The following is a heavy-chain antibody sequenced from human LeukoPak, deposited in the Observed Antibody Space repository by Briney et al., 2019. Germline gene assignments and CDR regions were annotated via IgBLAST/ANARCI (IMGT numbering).Heavy chain of an antibody. Sequence: ASVKVSCKASGYTFTSYDINWVRQATGQGLEWMGWMNPNSGDTGYAQKFQGRVTMTRNTSITTAYMELSSLRSEDTAVYYCARGLTIGQWVDSWGQGTLVTVSS. CDR3: ARGLTIGQWVDS. V-gene: IGHV1-8*01. D-gene: IGHD3-16*01. CDR1: GYTFTSYD. J-gene: IGHJ4*02. CDR2: MNPNSGDT.